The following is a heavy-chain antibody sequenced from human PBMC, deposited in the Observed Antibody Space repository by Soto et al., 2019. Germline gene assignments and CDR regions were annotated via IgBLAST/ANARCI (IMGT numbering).Heavy chain of an antibody. Sequence: PGGSLRLSCVASGFTFNKYALAWVRQAPGKGLEWVSAISGSGASTYDADSVKGRFTISRDNSNNTLYLQMNSLRAEDTAVYYCAKTPGVITVITSFDQCGQGTPVTVSS. CDR3: AKTPGVITVITSFDQ. CDR2: ISGSGAST. V-gene: IGHV3-23*01. CDR1: GFTFNKYA. J-gene: IGHJ4*02. D-gene: IGHD3-16*01.